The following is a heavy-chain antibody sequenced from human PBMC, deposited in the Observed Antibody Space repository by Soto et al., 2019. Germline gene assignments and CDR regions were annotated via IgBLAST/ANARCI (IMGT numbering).Heavy chain of an antibody. CDR3: AVAMVREILIFESSGMHV. V-gene: IGHV1-69*01. D-gene: IGHD3-10*01. CDR1: GGSFNNYA. Sequence: QVHLVQSGAEVKKPGSSVKVSCKTSGGSFNNYAVSWVRQAPGQGLEWMGGIIPNFDTPNYAQKFQDRVTIIADESTSTVYMELRRLRSNDTAVDSCAVAMVREILIFESSGMHVWGQGTTVIVSS. J-gene: IGHJ6*02. CDR2: IIPNFDTP.